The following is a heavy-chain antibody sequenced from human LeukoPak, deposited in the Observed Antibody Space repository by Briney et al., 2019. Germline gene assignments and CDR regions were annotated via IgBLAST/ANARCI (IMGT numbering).Heavy chain of an antibody. Sequence: PSETLSLTCTVSGGSISRYYWSWIRQPPGKGLEWIGYKDYSGSTNYNRSLKSRVTISVDTSKNQFSLELSSVTAADTAVYYCARVYYSSSYDYWYFDLWGRGTLVTVSS. J-gene: IGHJ2*01. CDR3: ARVYYSSSYDYWYFDL. CDR1: GGSISRYY. V-gene: IGHV4-59*01. D-gene: IGHD6-13*01. CDR2: KDYSGST.